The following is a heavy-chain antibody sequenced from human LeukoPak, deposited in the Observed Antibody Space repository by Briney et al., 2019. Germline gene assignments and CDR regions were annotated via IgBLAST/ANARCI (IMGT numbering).Heavy chain of an antibody. J-gene: IGHJ4*02. CDR2: IYSGGST. Sequence: GGSLRLSCAASGFTFSSYAMSWVRQAPGKGLEWVSVIYSGGSTYYADSVKGRFTISRDNSKNTLYLQMNSLRAEDTAVYYCARGGVGATLSTEAFDYWGQGTLVTVSS. V-gene: IGHV3-53*01. D-gene: IGHD1-26*01. CDR3: ARGGVGATLSTEAFDY. CDR1: GFTFSSYA.